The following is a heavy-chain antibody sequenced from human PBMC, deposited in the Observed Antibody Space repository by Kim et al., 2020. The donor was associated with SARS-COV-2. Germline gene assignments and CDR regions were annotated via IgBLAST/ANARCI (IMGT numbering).Heavy chain of an antibody. Sequence: ASVKVSCKASGYTFSDFYLHWVRQAPGQGLEWMGWINPESGGTHSAQNFQGRGTMTRDTSITTVYMELNSLTSDDTAIYYCAGVDPWGLPGDSWGQGTLLTVSS. CDR1: GYTFSDFY. CDR2: INPESGGT. D-gene: IGHD1-26*01. V-gene: IGHV1-2*02. J-gene: IGHJ5*01. CDR3: AGVDPWGLPGDS.